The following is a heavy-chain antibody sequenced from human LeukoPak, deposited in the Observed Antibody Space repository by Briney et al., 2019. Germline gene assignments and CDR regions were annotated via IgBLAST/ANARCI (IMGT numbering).Heavy chain of an antibody. J-gene: IGHJ6*02. Sequence: GASVKVSCKASGYTFTSYGISWVRQAPGQGLEWMGWISAYNGNTNYAQKLQGRVTMTTDTSTSTAYMELRSLRSDDTAVYYCARYQLLHSYYYYYGMDVWSLGTTVTVS. CDR2: ISAYNGNT. V-gene: IGHV1-18*01. D-gene: IGHD2-2*01. CDR3: ARYQLLHSYYYYYGMDV. CDR1: GYTFTSYG.